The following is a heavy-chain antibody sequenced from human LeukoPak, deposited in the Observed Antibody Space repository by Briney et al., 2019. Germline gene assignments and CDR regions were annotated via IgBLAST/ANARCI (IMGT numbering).Heavy chain of an antibody. CDR1: GYTLTELS. J-gene: IGHJ4*02. CDR3: ARGFSSSWYTETFDY. D-gene: IGHD6-13*01. CDR2: FDPEDGET. V-gene: IGHV1-24*01. Sequence: ASVKVSCKVSGYTLTELSMHWVRQAPGKGLEWMGGFDPEDGETSYAQKFQGRVTMTRDTSTSTVYMELSSLGSEDTAVYYCARGFSSSWYTETFDYWGQGTLVTVSS.